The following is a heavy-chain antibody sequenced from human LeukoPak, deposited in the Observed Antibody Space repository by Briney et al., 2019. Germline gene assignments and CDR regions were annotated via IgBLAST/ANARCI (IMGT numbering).Heavy chain of an antibody. J-gene: IGHJ4*02. CDR2: IYYSGST. Sequence: SETLSLTCTVSGGSISSYYWSWIRQPPGKGLEWIGYIYYSGSTNYNPSLKSRVTISVDTSKNQFSLRLSSVTAADTAVYYCARDTAVAIPFDYWGRGTLVTVSS. V-gene: IGHV4-59*01. D-gene: IGHD6-19*01. CDR3: ARDTAVAIPFDY. CDR1: GGSISSYY.